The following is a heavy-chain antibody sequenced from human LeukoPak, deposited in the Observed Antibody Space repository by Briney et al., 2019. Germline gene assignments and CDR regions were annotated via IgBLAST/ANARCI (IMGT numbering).Heavy chain of an antibody. Sequence: SETLSLTCTVSGVSINTYCWSWIRQPPGKGLEWIGYVYYNGITNYNPSLKSRVSISLDTSKNQFSLRLNSVTAAETAVYYCVSQLGGTTFHWGQGTLVTVSS. CDR3: VSQLGGTTFH. CDR1: GVSINTYC. D-gene: IGHD1/OR15-1a*01. V-gene: IGHV4-59*01. CDR2: VYYNGIT. J-gene: IGHJ4*02.